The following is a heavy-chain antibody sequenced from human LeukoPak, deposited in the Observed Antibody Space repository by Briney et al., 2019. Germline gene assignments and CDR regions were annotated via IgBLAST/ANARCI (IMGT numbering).Heavy chain of an antibody. J-gene: IGHJ6*02. D-gene: IGHD3-10*01. CDR3: ARSPIETHRFHYYTMDV. CDR2: ISIVKNRI. V-gene: IGHV1-18*01. Sequence: ASVKVSCKASGYTFAGYGVSWVRQAPGQGLEWMGWISIVKNRIDYAQKLQGRLTMTTDAAASTAFMELRSLRSDDTAVYYCARSPIETHRFHYYTMDVWGQGTTVTVSS. CDR1: GYTFAGYG.